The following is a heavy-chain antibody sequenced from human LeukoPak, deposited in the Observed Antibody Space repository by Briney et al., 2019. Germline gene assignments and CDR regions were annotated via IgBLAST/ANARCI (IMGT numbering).Heavy chain of an antibody. CDR3: ARDGRFSYYYYMDV. Sequence: SQTLSLTCTVSGGSISSGGYYWSWIRQPPGKGLEWIGYIYHSGSTYYNPSLKSRVTISVDRSKNQFSLKLSSVTAADTAVYYCARDGRFSYYYYMDVWGKGTTVTVSS. J-gene: IGHJ6*03. CDR2: IYHSGST. D-gene: IGHD3-3*01. CDR1: GGSISSGGYY. V-gene: IGHV4-30-2*01.